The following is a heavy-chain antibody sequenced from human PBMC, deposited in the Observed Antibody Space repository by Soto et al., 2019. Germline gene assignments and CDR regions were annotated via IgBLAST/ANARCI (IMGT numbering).Heavy chain of an antibody. CDR1: GGSINNFY. D-gene: IGHD3-22*01. Sequence: SETLSLTCAVSGGSINNFYWSWIRQPPGKGLEWIGYIHYSGITIYNPSLKSRVTISADTSKSQFSLSLSSVTAADTAVYYCARFNFDPSGYYCWWFDPWGRGTQVTVSS. J-gene: IGHJ5*02. CDR3: ARFNFDPSGYYCWWFDP. V-gene: IGHV4-59*01. CDR2: IHYSGIT.